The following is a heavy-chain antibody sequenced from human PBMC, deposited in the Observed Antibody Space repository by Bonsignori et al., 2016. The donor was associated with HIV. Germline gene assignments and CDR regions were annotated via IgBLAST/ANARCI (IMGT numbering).Heavy chain of an antibody. V-gene: IGHV4-34*01. CDR1: GGSFSGYY. Sequence: QVQLQQWGAGLLKPSETLSLTCAVYGGSFSGYYWSWIRQPPGKGLEWIGEINHSGSTNYNPSLKSRVTISVDTSKNQFSLKLSSVTAXDTAVYYCARGPLHIVVWXLLPPLYYYGMDVWGQG. CDR3: ARGPLHIVVWXLLPPLYYYGMDV. D-gene: IGHD2-15*01. CDR2: INHSGST. J-gene: IGHJ6*02.